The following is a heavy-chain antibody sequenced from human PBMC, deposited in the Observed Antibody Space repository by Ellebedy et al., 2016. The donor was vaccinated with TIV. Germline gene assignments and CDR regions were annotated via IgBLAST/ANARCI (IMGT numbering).Heavy chain of an antibody. CDR2: VIHTGST. CDR1: GDSISSSNW. Sequence: MPSETLSLTCAVSGDSISSSNWWRWIRQPPGKGLEWIGEVIHTGSTNYHPSRKSRVTISVDTSKNQFSLNLSSVTAAGTAVYYCARVRRETLWFAESQYFFDYWGQGTLVTVSS. V-gene: IGHV4-4*02. CDR3: ARVRRETLWFAESQYFFDY. J-gene: IGHJ4*02. D-gene: IGHD3-10*01.